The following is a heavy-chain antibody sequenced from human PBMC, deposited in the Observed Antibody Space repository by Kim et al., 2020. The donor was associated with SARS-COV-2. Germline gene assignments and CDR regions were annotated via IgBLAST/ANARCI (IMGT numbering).Heavy chain of an antibody. CDR2: INHSGST. CDR3: ARAGGYCSGGSCYGVNYYYYAMDV. Sequence: SETLSLTCAVYGGSFSGYFWSWIRQPPGKGLEWIGEINHSGSTNYNPSLKSRVTISVDASKNQFSLRLSSVTAADTAVYYCARAGGYCSGGSCYGVNYYYYAMDVWGQGTTVTVS. D-gene: IGHD2-15*01. V-gene: IGHV4-34*01. J-gene: IGHJ6*02. CDR1: GGSFSGYF.